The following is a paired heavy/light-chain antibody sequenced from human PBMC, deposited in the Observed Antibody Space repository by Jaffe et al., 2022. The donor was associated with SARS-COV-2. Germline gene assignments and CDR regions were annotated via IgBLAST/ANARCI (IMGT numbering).Heavy chain of an antibody. V-gene: IGHV4-61*02. J-gene: IGHJ4*02. CDR1: GGSISSGTYY. D-gene: IGHD2-2*01. Sequence: QVQLQESGPGLVKPSQTLSLTCTVSGGSISSGTYYWSWIRQPAGKGLEWIGRIYTSGSTNYNPSLKSRVTISVDTSKNQFSLRLRSVTAADTAVYYCARAPRGISSEGVRKNYYFDYWGQGTLVAVSS. CDR3: ARAPRGISSEGVRKNYYFDY. CDR2: IYTSGST.
Light chain of an antibody. V-gene: IGLV2-23*01. J-gene: IGLJ3*02. CDR2: EGS. CDR1: SSDVGSYSL. Sequence: QSALTQPASVSGSPGQSITISCTGTSSDVGSYSLVSWYQHHPGKAPKLMIYEGSKRPSGVSNRFSGSKSGNTASLTISGLQAEDEADYFCCSYVGGSTSWVFGGGTKLTVL. CDR3: CSYVGGSTSWV.